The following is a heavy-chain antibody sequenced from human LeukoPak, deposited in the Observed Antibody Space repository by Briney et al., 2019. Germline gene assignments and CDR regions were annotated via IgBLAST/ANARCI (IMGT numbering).Heavy chain of an antibody. J-gene: IGHJ5*02. CDR3: AREVGYSTSYYGWFDP. Sequence: ASVKVSCKASGYTFTGHYIHWMRQAPGQGLEWMGRISCNSGVTIYTQNFQGRVTMTRDTSISTVYMELSRLRADDTDVYYCAREVGYSTSYYGWFDPWGQGTLVTVSS. CDR1: GYTFTGHY. CDR2: ISCNSGVT. D-gene: IGHD2-2*01. V-gene: IGHV1-2*05.